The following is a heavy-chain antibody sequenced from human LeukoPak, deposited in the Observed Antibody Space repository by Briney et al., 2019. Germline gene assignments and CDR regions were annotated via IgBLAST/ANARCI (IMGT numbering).Heavy chain of an antibody. CDR3: ARRQQLGFDY. CDR2: INHSGST. V-gene: IGHV4-34*01. Sequence: SETLSLTCAVYGGSFNGYYWSWIRQPPGKGLEWIGEINHSGSTNYNPSLKSRVTISVDTSKNQFSLKLSSVTAADTAVYYCARRQQLGFDYWGQGTLVTVSS. CDR1: GGSFNGYY. J-gene: IGHJ4*02. D-gene: IGHD6-6*01.